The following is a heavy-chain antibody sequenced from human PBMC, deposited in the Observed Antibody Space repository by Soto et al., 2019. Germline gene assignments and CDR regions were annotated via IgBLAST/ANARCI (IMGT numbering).Heavy chain of an antibody. V-gene: IGHV3-72*01. CDR2: IRNKANSYTT. CDR1: GFTSSHHY. J-gene: IGHJ4*01. Sequence: GGSLRLSCAAFGFTSSHHYMDWVRQAPGKGLEWVGRIRNKANSYTTEYAASVKGRFTISRDDSKNLLFLQMYSLKTEDTAVYYCSRAGILTTPYYFDYWGQGTLVTVS. D-gene: IGHD2-21*01. CDR3: SRAGILTTPYYFDY.